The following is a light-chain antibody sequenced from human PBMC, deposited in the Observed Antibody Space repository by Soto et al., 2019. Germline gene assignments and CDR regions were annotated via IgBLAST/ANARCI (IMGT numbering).Light chain of an antibody. CDR1: SSDVGSYNL. CDR2: EGS. Sequence: QSALTQPASVSGSPGQSITISCTGTSSDVGSYNLVSWYQQHPGKAPQLMIYEGSKRPSGVSNRFSGSKSGNTASLTISGLQAEDEADYYCCSYAGSSTHVVFGGGTKLTVL. V-gene: IGLV2-23*01. J-gene: IGLJ2*01. CDR3: CSYAGSSTHVV.